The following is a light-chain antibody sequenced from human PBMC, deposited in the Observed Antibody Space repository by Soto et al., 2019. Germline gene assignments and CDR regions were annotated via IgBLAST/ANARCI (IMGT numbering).Light chain of an antibody. Sequence: EIVLTQSPGTLSLSPGERATLSCRASQSVSSSYLAWYQPKPGQAPRPHIYGASCRATGIPDRFSGSGSGTDFTLTISSLEPEDFAVYYCQQDGSSLSCTFSQGTRLEIK. J-gene: IGKJ5*01. CDR2: GAS. CDR1: QSVSSSY. V-gene: IGKV3-20*01. CDR3: QQDGSSLSCT.